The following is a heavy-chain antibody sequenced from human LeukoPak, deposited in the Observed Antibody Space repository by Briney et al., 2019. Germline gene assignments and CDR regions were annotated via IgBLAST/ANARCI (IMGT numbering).Heavy chain of an antibody. CDR1: GDSVSSNSAA. J-gene: IGHJ4*02. CDR3: AREYYYDSSGYYYQDYYFDY. Sequence: SQTLSLTCAISGDSVSSNSAAWNWIRQSPARGLEWLGRTYYRSKWYNDYAVSVKSRITINPDTSKNQFSLQLNSVTPEDTAVYYCAREYYYDSSGYYYQDYYFDYWGQGTLVTVSS. V-gene: IGHV6-1*01. D-gene: IGHD3-22*01. CDR2: TYYRSKWYN.